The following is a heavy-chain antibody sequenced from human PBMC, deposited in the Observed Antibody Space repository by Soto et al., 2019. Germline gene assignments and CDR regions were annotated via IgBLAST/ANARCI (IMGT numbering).Heavy chain of an antibody. Sequence: QVQLQQWGAGLLKPSETLSLTCAVYGGSFSGYYWSWIRQPPGKGLEWIGEINRSGGTNYNPSLKGRVTISVDTSKTHFTLKVTSVTAADTAVYYCARGPTIAARLAYKDYYYSMDIWGQGTTVTVSS. CDR2: INRSGGT. D-gene: IGHD6-13*01. CDR1: GGSFSGYY. V-gene: IGHV4-34*02. CDR3: ARGPTIAARLAYKDYYYSMDI. J-gene: IGHJ6*02.